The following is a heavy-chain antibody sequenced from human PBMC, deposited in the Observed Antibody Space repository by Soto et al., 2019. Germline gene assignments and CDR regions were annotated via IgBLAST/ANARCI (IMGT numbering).Heavy chain of an antibody. CDR1: GYSFTSYW. V-gene: IGHV5-10-1*01. J-gene: IGHJ4*02. CDR2: IDPSDSYT. Sequence: GESLKISCKGSGYSFTSYWISWVRQMPGKEMKWMGRIDPSDSYTNYSPSFQGHVTISDDKSISTAYLQWSSLKASDTVMYYCARHSLPYSGYDYGFYWGQGTLVTVSS. D-gene: IGHD5-12*01. CDR3: ARHSLPYSGYDYGFY.